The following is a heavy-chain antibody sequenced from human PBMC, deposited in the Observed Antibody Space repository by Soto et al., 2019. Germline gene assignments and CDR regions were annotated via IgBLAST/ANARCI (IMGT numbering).Heavy chain of an antibody. CDR3: AKALSDADYISYDS. CDR2: ISGSGSSA. J-gene: IGHJ4*02. V-gene: IGHV3-23*01. D-gene: IGHD4-17*01. Sequence: EVQLLESGGGLIQPGGSLRLSCAASGFTLNHYVMSWIRQAPGKGLEWVSAISGSGSSAYYADSVKGRFTISRDRSKGTIFLQMSSLRDEDTAIYFCAKALSDADYISYDSWGQGTLVTVSS. CDR1: GFTLNHYV.